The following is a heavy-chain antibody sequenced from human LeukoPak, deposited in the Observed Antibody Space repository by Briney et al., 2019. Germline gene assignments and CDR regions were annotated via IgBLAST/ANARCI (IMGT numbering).Heavy chain of an antibody. V-gene: IGHV4-34*01. J-gene: IGHJ4*02. D-gene: IGHD3-22*01. CDR3: ARGKDSSGYYSDDY. CDR1: GGSYSGYY. CDR2: INHSGST. Sequence: PSETLSLTCAVYGGSYSGYYWSWIRQPPGKGLEWIGEINHSGSTNYNPSLKSRVTMSVDTSKNQFSLKLSSVTAADTAVYYCARGKDSSGYYSDDYWGQGTLVTVSS.